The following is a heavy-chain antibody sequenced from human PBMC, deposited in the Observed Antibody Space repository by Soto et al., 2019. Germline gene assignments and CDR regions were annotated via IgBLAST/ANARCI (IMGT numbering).Heavy chain of an antibody. CDR2: ISAYNGNT. Sequence: ASVKVSCKASGYTFTIYGISWVRQAPGQGLEWMGWISAYNGNTNYAQKLQGRVTMTTDTSTSTAYMELRSLRSDDTAVYYCARRTRSVEWLVIDYWGQGTLVTVSS. CDR1: GYTFTIYG. CDR3: ARRTRSVEWLVIDY. J-gene: IGHJ4*02. V-gene: IGHV1-18*04. D-gene: IGHD3-3*01.